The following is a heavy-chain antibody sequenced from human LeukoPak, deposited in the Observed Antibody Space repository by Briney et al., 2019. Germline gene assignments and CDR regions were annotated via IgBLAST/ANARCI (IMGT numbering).Heavy chain of an antibody. CDR1: GFTFSSYW. J-gene: IGHJ4*02. Sequence: PGGSLRLSCAASGFTFSSYWMSWVRQAPGKGLEWAANIKQDGSEKYYVDSVKGRFTISRDNAKNSLYLQMNSLRAEDTAVYYCARMYSSGWYPGYYFDYWGQGTLVTVSS. CDR3: ARMYSSGWYPGYYFDY. V-gene: IGHV3-7*01. CDR2: IKQDGSEK. D-gene: IGHD6-19*01.